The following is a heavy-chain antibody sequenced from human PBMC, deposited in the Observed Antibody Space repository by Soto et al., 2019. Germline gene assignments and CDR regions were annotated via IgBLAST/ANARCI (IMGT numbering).Heavy chain of an antibody. CDR3: AKDPVYGDYEMGNWFDP. CDR1: GFTFSSYA. CDR2: ISGSGGST. J-gene: IGHJ5*02. D-gene: IGHD4-17*01. V-gene: IGHV3-23*01. Sequence: GGSLRLSCAASGFTFSSYAMSWVRQAPGKGLEWVSAISGSGGSTYYADSVKGRFTISRDNSKNTLYLQMNSLRAEDTAVYYCAKDPVYGDYEMGNWFDPWGQGTLVTVSS.